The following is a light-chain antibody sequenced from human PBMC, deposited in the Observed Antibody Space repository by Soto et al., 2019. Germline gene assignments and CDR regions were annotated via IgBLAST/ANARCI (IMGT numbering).Light chain of an antibody. Sequence: QSVLTQPPSVSGAPGQRVTISCTGSSSNIGAGYDVHWYQQLPGTAPKLLIYDNSNRPSGVPDRFSGSKSGTSASLAITGLQVEDEADYYCQSYDSSLSGAVFGGGTQLTVL. CDR3: QSYDSSLSGAV. CDR1: SSNIGAGYD. J-gene: IGLJ7*01. CDR2: DNS. V-gene: IGLV1-40*01.